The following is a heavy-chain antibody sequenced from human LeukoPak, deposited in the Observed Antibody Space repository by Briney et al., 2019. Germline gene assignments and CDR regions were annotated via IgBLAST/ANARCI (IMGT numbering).Heavy chain of an antibody. CDR1: GGTFSSYA. V-gene: IGHV1-69*01. CDR3: ARDLGSSGWEGYFDY. D-gene: IGHD6-19*01. CDR2: IIPIFGTA. J-gene: IGHJ4*02. Sequence: SVKVSCKASGGTFSSYANSWVRQAPGQGLEWMGGIIPIFGTANYAQKFQGRVTITADESTSTAYMELSSLRSEDTAVYYCARDLGSSGWEGYFDYWGQGTLVTVSS.